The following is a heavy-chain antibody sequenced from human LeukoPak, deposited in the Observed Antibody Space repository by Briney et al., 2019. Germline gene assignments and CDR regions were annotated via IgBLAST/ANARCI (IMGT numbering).Heavy chain of an antibody. CDR3: ARAPSSGYYYYYYYYMDA. CDR2: INHSGST. J-gene: IGHJ6*03. D-gene: IGHD3-22*01. Sequence: SETLSLTCAVYGGSFSGYYWSWIRQPPGKGLEWIGEINHSGSTNYNPSLKSRVTISVDTSKNQFSLKLSSVTAADTAVYYCARAPSSGYYYYYYYYMDAWGKGTTVTVSS. V-gene: IGHV4-34*01. CDR1: GGSFSGYY.